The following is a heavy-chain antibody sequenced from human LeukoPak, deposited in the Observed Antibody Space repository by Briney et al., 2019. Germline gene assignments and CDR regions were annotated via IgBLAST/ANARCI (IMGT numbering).Heavy chain of an antibody. Sequence: GGSLRLSCAASGFTFSSYAMSWVRQAPGKGLEWVSAISGSGGSTYYADSVKGRFTIPRDNSKNTLYLQMNSLRVEDTAVYYCAKDKGYGSGSYLLDYWGQGTLVTVSS. CDR3: AKDKGYGSGSYLLDY. CDR2: ISGSGGST. V-gene: IGHV3-23*01. D-gene: IGHD3-10*01. J-gene: IGHJ4*02. CDR1: GFTFSSYA.